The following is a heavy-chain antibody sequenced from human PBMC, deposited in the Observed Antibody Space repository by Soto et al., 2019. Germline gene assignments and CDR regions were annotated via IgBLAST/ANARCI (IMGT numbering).Heavy chain of an antibody. J-gene: IGHJ6*02. V-gene: IGHV1-2*02. Sequence: ASVKVSCKASGYTFTGYYMHWVRQAPGQGLEWMGWINPNSGGTNYAQKFQGRVTMTRDTSISTAYMELSRLRSDDTAVYYCARDGDCSSTSCYSYAMDVSGQATTVTVS. CDR3: ARDGDCSSTSCYSYAMDV. CDR2: INPNSGGT. D-gene: IGHD2-2*01. CDR1: GYTFTGYY.